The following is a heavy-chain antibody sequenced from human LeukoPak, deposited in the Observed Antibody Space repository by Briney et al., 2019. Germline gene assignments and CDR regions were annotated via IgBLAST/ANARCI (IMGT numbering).Heavy chain of an antibody. V-gene: IGHV5-51*01. J-gene: IGHJ4*02. D-gene: IGHD3-22*01. CDR1: GYSFTSYW. CDR3: ARADYYYDSSGLYDY. Sequence: GESLKISCKGSGYSFTSYWIGWVRQMPGKGLEWMGIIYPGDSDTRYSPPFQGQVTISADKSISTAYLQWSSLKASDTAMYYCARADYYYDSSGLYDYWGQGTLVTVSS. CDR2: IYPGDSDT.